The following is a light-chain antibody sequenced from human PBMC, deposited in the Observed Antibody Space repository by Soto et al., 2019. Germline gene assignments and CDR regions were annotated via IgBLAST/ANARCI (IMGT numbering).Light chain of an antibody. CDR3: QQAASFPIT. Sequence: DIQMTQAPSYLSGSVGDRVTITCRASQGIKNWLAWYQQKPGKAPNLLIYTGSSLQSGVPSRFSGSGSGTDFTLTINSLQPEDFATYYCQQAASFPITFGQGTRLEIK. V-gene: IGKV1-12*01. CDR1: QGIKNW. CDR2: TGS. J-gene: IGKJ5*01.